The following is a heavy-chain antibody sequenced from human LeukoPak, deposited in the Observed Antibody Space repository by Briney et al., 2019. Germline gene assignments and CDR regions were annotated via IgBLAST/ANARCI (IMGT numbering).Heavy chain of an antibody. CDR3: VRVVYYDSSGYYYYVWFDP. CDR1: GVSISSGGYS. Sequence: SETLSLTCAVSGVSISSGGYSWSWLRQPPGKGLEWIGYIYHSGSTYYNPSLKSRVTISVDRSKNQFSLKLSSVTAADTAVYYCVRVVYYDSSGYYYYVWFDPWGQGTLVTVSS. D-gene: IGHD3-22*01. V-gene: IGHV4-30-2*01. J-gene: IGHJ5*02. CDR2: IYHSGST.